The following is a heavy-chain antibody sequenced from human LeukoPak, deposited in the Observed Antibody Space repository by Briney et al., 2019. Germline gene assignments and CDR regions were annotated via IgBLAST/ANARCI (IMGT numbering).Heavy chain of an antibody. CDR3: ARGGYRSSWYGY. V-gene: IGHV4-31*03. CDR2: IYYSGST. CDR1: GGSISSGGYY. D-gene: IGHD6-13*01. J-gene: IGHJ4*02. Sequence: PSETLSLTCTVSGGSISSGGYYWSWIRQHPGKGLEWIGYIYYSGSTYYNPSLKSRVTISVDTSKNQFSLKLSSVTAADTAVYYCARGGYRSSWYGYGGQGTLVTVSS.